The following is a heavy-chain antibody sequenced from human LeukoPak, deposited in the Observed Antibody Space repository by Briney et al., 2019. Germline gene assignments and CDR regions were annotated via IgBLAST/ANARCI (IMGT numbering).Heavy chain of an antibody. CDR3: ARQGEYTYGYFDY. J-gene: IGHJ4*02. CDR1: GGSFSSSSYY. V-gene: IGHV4-39*01. Sequence: SETLSLTCTVSGGSFSSSSYYWGWIRQPPGKGLEWIGSIYYSGSTYYNPSLKSRVTISVDTSKNQFSLKLSSVTAADTAVYHCARQGEYTYGYFDYWGQGTLVTVSS. CDR2: IYYSGST. D-gene: IGHD5-18*01.